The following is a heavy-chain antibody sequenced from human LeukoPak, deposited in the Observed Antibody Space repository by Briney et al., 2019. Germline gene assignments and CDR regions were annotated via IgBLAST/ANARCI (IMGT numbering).Heavy chain of an antibody. CDR1: GFTFSSYW. CDR3: ARDLNDYVWGSYRPHYFDY. CDR2: IKQDGSEK. V-gene: IGHV3-7*01. D-gene: IGHD3-16*02. J-gene: IGHJ4*02. Sequence: GGSLRLSCAASGFTFSSYWMSWVRQAPGKGLEWVANIKQDGSEKYYVDSVKGRFTISRDNAKNSLYLQMNSLRAEDTAVYYRARDLNDYVWGSYRPHYFDYWGQGTLVTVSS.